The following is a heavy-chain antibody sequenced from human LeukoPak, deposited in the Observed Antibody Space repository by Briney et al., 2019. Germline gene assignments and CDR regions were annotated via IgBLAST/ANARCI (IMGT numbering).Heavy chain of an antibody. CDR3: AKGPHVGSGYHPDY. CDR1: GFTFSNSA. J-gene: IGHJ4*02. D-gene: IGHD3-22*01. CDR2: ITGSDDRT. Sequence: GGSLSLSCAASGFTFSNSAMTWVRQAPGKGLELVSTITGSDDRTYYGDSVKGRFTISRDYSRNTLHFQMNSLRVEDTAMYYCAKGPHVGSGYHPDYWGQGTLVTVSS. V-gene: IGHV3-23*01.